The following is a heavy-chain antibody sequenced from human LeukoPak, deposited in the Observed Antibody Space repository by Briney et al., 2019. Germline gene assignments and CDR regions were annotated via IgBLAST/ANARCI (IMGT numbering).Heavy chain of an antibody. CDR2: IKEDESEK. D-gene: IGHD2-15*01. Sequence: PRGSPRLSCAASGFTFSSYWMSWVRQAPGKGLEWVANIKEDESEKYYVDSVRGRFSISRDNAKNSLFLQMTSLTAEDTAVYYCARDCSGGNCYRRVWFDSWGEGTTVTASS. CDR1: GFTFSSYW. V-gene: IGHV3-7*05. CDR3: ARDCSGGNCYRRVWFDS. J-gene: IGHJ5*01.